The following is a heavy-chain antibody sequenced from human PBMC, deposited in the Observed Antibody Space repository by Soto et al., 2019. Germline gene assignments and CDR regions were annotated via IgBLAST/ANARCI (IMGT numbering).Heavy chain of an antibody. CDR3: ARSYGSGSSDFDY. D-gene: IGHD3-10*01. Sequence: QVQLVQSGAEVKKPGASVKVSCKASGYTFTSYYMHWVRQAPGQGLEWMGIINPSGGSTSYAQKFQXRVTMTRDTSTXTVCMEXXSXRSEDTXXXYCARSYGSGSSDFDYWGQGTLVTVSS. CDR1: GYTFTSYY. J-gene: IGHJ4*02. CDR2: INPSGGST. V-gene: IGHV1-46*01.